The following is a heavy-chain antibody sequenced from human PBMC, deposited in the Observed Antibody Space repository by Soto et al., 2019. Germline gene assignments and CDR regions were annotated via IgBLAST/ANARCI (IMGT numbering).Heavy chain of an antibody. CDR2: IYYIGST. CDR3: ARSVSP. CDR1: GGSISSGGYY. Sequence: QVQLQESGPGLVKPSQTLSLTCTVSGGSISSGGYYWNWIRQHPGKGLEWIGYIYYIGSTYYNPSLKRRFPISQNTSKNRSPLKRTPVTAATPAVFYCARSVSPWGQGPLVPV. J-gene: IGHJ5*02. V-gene: IGHV4-31*03.